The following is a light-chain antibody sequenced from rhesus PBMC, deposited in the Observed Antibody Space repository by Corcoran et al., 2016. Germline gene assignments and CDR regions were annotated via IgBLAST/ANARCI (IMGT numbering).Light chain of an antibody. CDR2: EVS. Sequence: QAALTQPRSVSGSPGQSVTMSCTGTNSDIGTYNRVSWYLQYPGKAPQLMIYEVSKRPSGVSDRFSGSKSGNTASLTISGLQAEDEADYYCCSYADINTFIFGDGTRLTVL. J-gene: IGLJ1*01. CDR3: CSYADINTFI. CDR1: NSDIGTYNR. V-gene: IGLV2-23*02.